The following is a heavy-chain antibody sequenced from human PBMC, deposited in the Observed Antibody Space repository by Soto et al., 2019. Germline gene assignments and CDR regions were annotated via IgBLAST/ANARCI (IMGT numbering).Heavy chain of an antibody. CDR2: ISASGGSR. Sequence: EVQLLESVGGLVQPGGSLRLSCVTSGFTFNDYAMTWVRKAPGKGLEWVSTISASGGSRFFAESVKGRFDISTDKSKNTGCLQMSGLRSEDTATYYCARSFFRGVINGLTLDVWGQGTVVTVSS. CDR3: ARSFFRGVINGLTLDV. CDR1: GFTFNDYA. V-gene: IGHV3-23*01. J-gene: IGHJ3*01. D-gene: IGHD3-10*01.